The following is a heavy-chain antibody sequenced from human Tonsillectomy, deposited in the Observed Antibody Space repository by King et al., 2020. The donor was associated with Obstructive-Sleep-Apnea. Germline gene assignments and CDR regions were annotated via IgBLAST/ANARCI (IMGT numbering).Heavy chain of an antibody. V-gene: IGHV2-5*02. Sequence: ITLKESGPTLVKPTQTLTLTCTFSGFSLSTSGVGVGWIRQPPGKALEWLALIYWDDDKRYSPSLKSRLTITKDTSKNQVVLTMTNMDPVYTATYYCAHRPGMIRGESRVYFDYWGQGTLVTVSS. CDR1: GFSLSTSGVG. CDR2: IYWDDDK. CDR3: AHRPGMIRGESRVYFDY. J-gene: IGHJ4*02. D-gene: IGHD3-10*01.